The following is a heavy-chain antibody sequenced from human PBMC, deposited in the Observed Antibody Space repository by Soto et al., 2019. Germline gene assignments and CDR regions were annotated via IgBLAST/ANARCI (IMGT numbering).Heavy chain of an antibody. D-gene: IGHD2-2*01. Sequence: PGESLKISCKGSGYGFTSYWIGWVRQMPGKGLEWMGIIYPGDSDTRYSPSFQGQVTISADKSISTAYLQWSSLKASDTAMYYCARQVPVTRYYYYMDVWGKGTTVTVSS. V-gene: IGHV5-51*01. CDR1: GYGFTSYW. CDR3: ARQVPVTRYYYYMDV. CDR2: IYPGDSDT. J-gene: IGHJ6*03.